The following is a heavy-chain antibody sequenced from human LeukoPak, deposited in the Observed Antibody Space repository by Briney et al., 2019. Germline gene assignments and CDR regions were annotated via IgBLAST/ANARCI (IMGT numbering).Heavy chain of an antibody. V-gene: IGHV4-59*01. D-gene: IGHD5-12*01. CDR2: IYGSGST. Sequence: SETLSLTCTVSGGSIRRYFWNWIRQPPGKGLEWIGYIYGSGSTNYNPSLKSRVTISVDTSKNQFSLKLSSVTAADTAVYYCARAFGGRLGWFDPWGQGTLVTVSS. CDR1: GGSIRRYF. J-gene: IGHJ5*02. CDR3: ARAFGGRLGWFDP.